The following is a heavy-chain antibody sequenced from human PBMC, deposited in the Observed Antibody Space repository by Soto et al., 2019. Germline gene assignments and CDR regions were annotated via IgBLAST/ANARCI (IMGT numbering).Heavy chain of an antibody. CDR3: AKDLGDSSGCYLINAYYGIQA. CDR1: VFTFSSYG. J-gene: IGHJ6*02. CDR2: ISYDGSNK. Sequence: VGSVRLSGASSVFTFSSYGMHWVRHSPGKGLEWVAVISYDGSNKYYADSVKGRFTISRDNSKNTLYLQMNSLRAEDTDVYYCAKDLGDSSGCYLINAYYGIQAWGQGTT. D-gene: IGHD3-22*01. V-gene: IGHV3-30*18.